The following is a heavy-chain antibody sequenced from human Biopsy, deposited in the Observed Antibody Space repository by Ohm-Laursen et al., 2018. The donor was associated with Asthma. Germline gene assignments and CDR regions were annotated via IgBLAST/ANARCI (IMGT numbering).Heavy chain of an antibody. V-gene: IGHV1-18*01. CDR2: ISVYNGNT. Sequence: SVKVSCKTSGYTFNSAGITWVRQAPGQGLEWMGWISVYNGNTKVAQRLQDRVTMITDTSTSTAYMELRSLRSDDTAGYFCARAVDYSHYYGIDVWGQGTTVTVS. D-gene: IGHD3-10*01. CDR3: ARAVDYSHYYGIDV. J-gene: IGHJ6*02. CDR1: GYTFNSAG.